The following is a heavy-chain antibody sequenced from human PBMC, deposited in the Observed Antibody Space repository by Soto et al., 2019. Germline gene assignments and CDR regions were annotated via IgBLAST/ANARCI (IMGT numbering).Heavy chain of an antibody. V-gene: IGHV3-53*01. CDR3: ARGIAVAGFYFDS. J-gene: IGHJ4*02. D-gene: IGHD6-19*01. Sequence: GGSLRLSCAASGFTVSSNYINWVRQAPGKGLEWVSVIYSSGTTYYADSVKGRFTISRDNSKNTLYLQMNSLRAEDTAFYYCARGIAVAGFYFDSWGQGTLVTVSS. CDR1: GFTVSSNY. CDR2: IYSSGTT.